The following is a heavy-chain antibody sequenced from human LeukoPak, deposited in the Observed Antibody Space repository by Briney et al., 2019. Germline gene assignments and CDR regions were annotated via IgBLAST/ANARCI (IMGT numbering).Heavy chain of an antibody. V-gene: IGHV4-30-4*08. Sequence: SQTLSLTCTVSGGSISSGDYYWSWIRQPPGKGLEWIGYIYYSGSTYYNPSLKSRLTISVDTSKNQFSLKLSSVTAADTPVYYCARKRRDGYNLGYFDYWGQGTLVTVSS. D-gene: IGHD5-24*01. CDR2: IYYSGST. J-gene: IGHJ4*02. CDR3: ARKRRDGYNLGYFDY. CDR1: GGSISSGDYY.